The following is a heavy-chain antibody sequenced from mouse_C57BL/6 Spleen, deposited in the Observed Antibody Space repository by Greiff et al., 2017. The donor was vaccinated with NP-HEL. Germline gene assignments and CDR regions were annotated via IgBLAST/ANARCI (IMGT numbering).Heavy chain of an antibody. CDR1: GFSFNTYA. D-gene: IGHD4-1*02. J-gene: IGHJ2*01. CDR2: IRSKSNNYAT. V-gene: IGHV10-1*01. CDR3: VSSRNWDLNFDY. Sequence: EVNLVESGGGLVQPKGSLKLSCAASGFSFNTYAMNWVRQAPGKGLEWVARIRSKSNNYATYYADSVKDRFTISRDDSESMLYLQMNNLKTEDTAMYYCVSSRNWDLNFDYWGQGTTLTVSS.